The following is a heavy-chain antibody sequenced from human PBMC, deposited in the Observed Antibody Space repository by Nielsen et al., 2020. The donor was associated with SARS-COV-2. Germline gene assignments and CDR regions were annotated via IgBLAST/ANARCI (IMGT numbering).Heavy chain of an antibody. D-gene: IGHD1-26*01. CDR1: GYSFTNYW. V-gene: IGHV5-51*01. Sequence: GESLKISCKASGYSFTNYWIGWVRQMPGKGLELMGIIYPADSDTRYSPSFQGQVTISADKSISTAYLQWSNLKASDTAMYYCATRVGATDRDAFDIWGQGTMVTVSS. CDR2: IYPADSDT. J-gene: IGHJ3*02. CDR3: ATRVGATDRDAFDI.